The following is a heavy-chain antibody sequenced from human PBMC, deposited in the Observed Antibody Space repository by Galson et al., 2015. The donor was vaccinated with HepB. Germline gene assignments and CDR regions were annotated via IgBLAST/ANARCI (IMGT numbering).Heavy chain of an antibody. CDR1: GFTVGSNY. CDR2: IYSGGST. Sequence: SLRLSCAASGFTVGSNYMSWVRQAPGKGLEWVSVIYSGGSTYYADSVKGRFTISRDNSKNTLYLQMNSLRAEDTAVYYCARDGDYYGSGSYPYGMDVWGQGTTVTVSS. CDR3: ARDGDYYGSGSYPYGMDV. V-gene: IGHV3-66*01. D-gene: IGHD3-10*01. J-gene: IGHJ6*02.